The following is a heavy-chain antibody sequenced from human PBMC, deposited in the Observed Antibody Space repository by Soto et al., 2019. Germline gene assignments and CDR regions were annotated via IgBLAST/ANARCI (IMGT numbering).Heavy chain of an antibody. V-gene: IGHV4-59*01. CDR3: ARVVVVAATQVYFQH. CDR2: IYYSGST. Sequence: SETLSLTCSVSGGSISSYDWSWIRQPPGKGLEWIGYIYYSGSTNYNPSLKSRVTISVDTSKNQFSLKLSSVTAADTAVYYCARVVVVAATQVYFQHWGQGTLVTVSS. D-gene: IGHD2-15*01. CDR1: GGSISSYD. J-gene: IGHJ1*01.